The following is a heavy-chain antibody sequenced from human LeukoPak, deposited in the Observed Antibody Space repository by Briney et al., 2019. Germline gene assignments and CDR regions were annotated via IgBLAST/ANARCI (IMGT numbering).Heavy chain of an antibody. CDR1: GYTFTSYD. Sequence: ASVTLSCKASGYTFTSYDINWVRQATGQGLEWMGWMNPNSGNTGYAQKFQGRVTITRITSISTAYMELSSLRSEDTAVYYCARWGLPYAFDIWGQGTMVTVSS. CDR3: ARWGLPYAFDI. D-gene: IGHD3-16*01. V-gene: IGHV1-8*03. CDR2: MNPNSGNT. J-gene: IGHJ3*02.